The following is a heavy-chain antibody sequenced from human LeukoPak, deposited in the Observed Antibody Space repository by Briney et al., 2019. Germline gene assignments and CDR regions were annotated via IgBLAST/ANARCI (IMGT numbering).Heavy chain of an antibody. CDR2: IIPVFGTA. CDR3: ASTYSYGYFDY. V-gene: IGHV1-69*05. D-gene: IGHD5-18*01. CDR1: GGTFRSYA. J-gene: IGHJ4*02. Sequence: ASVKVSCKXSGGTFRSYAISWVRQAPGQGLEWMGRIIPVFGTANYAQKFQGRVTLTTDDSTGTAYMELSSLRSEDTAVYYCASTYSYGYFDYWGQGTLVTVSS.